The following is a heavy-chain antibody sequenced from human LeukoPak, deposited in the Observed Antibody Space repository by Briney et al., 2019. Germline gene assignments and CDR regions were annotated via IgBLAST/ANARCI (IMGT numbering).Heavy chain of an antibody. CDR2: ISGSGGST. Sequence: GGSLRLSCAASGFTFSSYGVSWVRQAPGKGLEWVSAISGSGGSTYYADSVKGRFTISRDNSKNTLFLQMNSLRPEDTAVYYCARDLKTAMDYFDYWGQGALVTVSS. CDR1: GFTFSSYG. CDR3: ARDLKTAMDYFDY. J-gene: IGHJ4*02. D-gene: IGHD2-2*01. V-gene: IGHV3-23*01.